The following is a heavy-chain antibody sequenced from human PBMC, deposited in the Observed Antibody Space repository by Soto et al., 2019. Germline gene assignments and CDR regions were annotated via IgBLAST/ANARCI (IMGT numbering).Heavy chain of an antibody. D-gene: IGHD2-15*01. Sequence: EVQLVESGGGLVQPGGSLRLSCAASGFTFSSYSMNWVRQAPGKGLEWVSYISSSSSTIYYADSVKGRFTISRDNAKNSLYLQMNSLRDEDTAVYYCATGQSYCSGGSCLDYGMDVWGQGTTVTVSS. CDR1: GFTFSSYS. J-gene: IGHJ6*02. CDR2: ISSSSSTI. CDR3: ATGQSYCSGGSCLDYGMDV. V-gene: IGHV3-48*02.